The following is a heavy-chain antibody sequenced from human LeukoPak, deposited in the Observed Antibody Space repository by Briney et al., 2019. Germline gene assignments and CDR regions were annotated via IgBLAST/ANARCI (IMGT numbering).Heavy chain of an antibody. D-gene: IGHD2-15*01. Sequence: GESLKISCKGSGYSFTSYWIGWVRQMPGKGLEWMGIIYPGDSDTRYSPSFQGQVTISADNSISTAYLQWSSLKASDTAMHYCVRHGLKGCSGGWCFTSFYYYGPDVWGQGSTVTVSS. CDR3: VRHGLKGCSGGWCFTSFYYYGPDV. J-gene: IGHJ6*02. V-gene: IGHV5-51*01. CDR1: GYSFTSYW. CDR2: IYPGDSDT.